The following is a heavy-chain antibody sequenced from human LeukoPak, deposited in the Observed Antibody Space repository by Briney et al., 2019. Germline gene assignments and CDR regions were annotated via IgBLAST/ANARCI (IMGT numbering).Heavy chain of an antibody. J-gene: IGHJ4*02. V-gene: IGHV4-34*01. D-gene: IGHD6-6*01. CDR1: GGSFSGYY. CDR3: ARGHTSIAARGRSDY. Sequence: PSETLSLTYAVYGGSFSGYYWSWIRQPPGKGLEWIGEINHSGSTNYNPSLKSRVTISVDTSKNQFSLKLSSVTAADTAVYYCARGHTSIAARGRSDYWGQGTLVTVSS. CDR2: INHSGST.